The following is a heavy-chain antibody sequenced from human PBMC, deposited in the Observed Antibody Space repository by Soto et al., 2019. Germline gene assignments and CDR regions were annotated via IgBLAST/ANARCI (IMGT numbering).Heavy chain of an antibody. V-gene: IGHV3-30*18. D-gene: IGHD2-2*01. Sequence: QAQLVESGGGVVQPGRSVSLSCAASGFTFSSYGMHWVRQAPGKGLEWVAVISYDGSNKYYADSVKGRFTISRDNSKNTLYLQMNSLRAEDTAVYYCAKDRAVLVPAYYFDYWGQGTLVTVSS. J-gene: IGHJ4*02. CDR1: GFTFSSYG. CDR3: AKDRAVLVPAYYFDY. CDR2: ISYDGSNK.